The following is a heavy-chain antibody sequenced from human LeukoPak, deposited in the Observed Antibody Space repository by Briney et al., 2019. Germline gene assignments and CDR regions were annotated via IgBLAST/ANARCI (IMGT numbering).Heavy chain of an antibody. J-gene: IGHJ4*02. Sequence: GGSLRLSCAASGFTFSDFYMAWIRQAPGKGLEWVSYISSSSSTIYYADSVKGRFTISRDNAKNSLYLQMNSLRAEDTAVYYCARDSTRELLGYWGQGTLVTVSS. V-gene: IGHV3-11*04. CDR3: ARDSTRELLGY. CDR1: GFTFSDFY. D-gene: IGHD1-26*01. CDR2: ISSSSSTI.